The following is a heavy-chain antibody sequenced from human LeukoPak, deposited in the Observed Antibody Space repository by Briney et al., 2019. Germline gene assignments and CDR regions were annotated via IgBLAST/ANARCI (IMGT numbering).Heavy chain of an antibody. CDR3: ARDRVVVAAIDY. CDR1: GFTFSSYS. CDR2: ISSSSSYI. D-gene: IGHD2-15*01. J-gene: IGHJ4*02. Sequence: GGSLRLSCAASGFTFSSYSMNWVRQAPGKGLEWVSSISSSSSYIYYADSVKGRFTISRDNAKNSLYLQMNSLRAEDTAVYYCARDRVVVAAIDYWGQGTLVTVTS. V-gene: IGHV3-21*01.